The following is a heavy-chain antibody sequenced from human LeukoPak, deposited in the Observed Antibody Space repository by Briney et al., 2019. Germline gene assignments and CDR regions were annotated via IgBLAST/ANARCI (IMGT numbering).Heavy chain of an antibody. CDR3: ARHGEQGDTAMVNYYYYGMDV. V-gene: IGHV3-21*01. CDR1: GFTFSGYT. Sequence: GGSLRLSCEASGFTFSGYTMNWVRQAPGKGLEWVAAISSSSGNVYYADSVKGRFTISRDNAENSLHLQMSSLRVEDTAVYYCARHGEQGDTAMVNYYYYGMDVWGQGTTVTVSS. D-gene: IGHD5-18*01. J-gene: IGHJ6*02. CDR2: ISSSSGNV.